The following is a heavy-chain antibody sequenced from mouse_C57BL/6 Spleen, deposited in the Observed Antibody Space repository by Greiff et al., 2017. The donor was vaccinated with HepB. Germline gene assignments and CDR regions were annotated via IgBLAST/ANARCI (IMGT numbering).Heavy chain of an antibody. CDR3: ARRDYYGSSYLYYYAMDY. CDR1: GYTFTSYW. J-gene: IGHJ4*01. CDR2: INPSNGGT. V-gene: IGHV1-53*01. D-gene: IGHD1-1*01. Sequence: QVQLQQPGTELVKPGASVKLSCKASGYTFTSYWMHWVKQRPGQGLEWIGNINPSNGGTNYNEKFKSKATLTVDKSSSTAYMQLSSLTSEDSAVYYGARRDYYGSSYLYYYAMDYWGQGTSVTVSS.